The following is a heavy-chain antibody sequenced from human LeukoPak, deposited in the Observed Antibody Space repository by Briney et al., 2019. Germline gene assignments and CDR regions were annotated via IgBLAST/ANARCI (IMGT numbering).Heavy chain of an antibody. CDR2: ISGSGKT. CDR3: AKVRDAKGYFDY. CDR1: GFSFSTYA. Sequence: GGSLRLSCAASGFSFSTYATSWVRQAPGQGLEWVSAISGSGKTYYPDSVKGRFTISRDNSKNTLFLQMNGLRAEDTAVYYCAKVRDAKGYFDYWGQGTLVTVSS. J-gene: IGHJ4*02. V-gene: IGHV3-23*01.